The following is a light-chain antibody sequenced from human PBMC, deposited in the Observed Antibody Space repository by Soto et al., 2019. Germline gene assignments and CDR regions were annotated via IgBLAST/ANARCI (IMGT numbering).Light chain of an antibody. Sequence: DIQMTQSPFSLSASIGDRVTITCRASQTILSFLNWYQQRPGKAPSLLIYAAYNLESEVPSRFSGSGSGTEFTLTISSLQPEDFATYYCQQSYDTPWTFGQGTKLEIK. CDR3: QQSYDTPWT. J-gene: IGKJ1*01. CDR2: AAY. V-gene: IGKV1-39*01. CDR1: QTILSF.